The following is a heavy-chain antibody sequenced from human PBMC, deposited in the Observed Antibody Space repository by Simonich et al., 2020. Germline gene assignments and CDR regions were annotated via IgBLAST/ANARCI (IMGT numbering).Heavy chain of an antibody. CDR1: GGSFSGYY. J-gene: IGHJ1*01. V-gene: IGHV4-34*01. CDR2: INHSEST. Sequence: QVQLQQWGAGLLKPSETLSLTCAVYGGSFSGYYWSWIRQPPGKGLEWIGEINHSESTNYNPSLKRRVTISVDTSKNQFSLKLSSVTAADTAVYYCARRGYYNFWSGYEYFQHWGQGTLVTVSS. CDR3: ARRGYYNFWSGYEYFQH. D-gene: IGHD3-3*01.